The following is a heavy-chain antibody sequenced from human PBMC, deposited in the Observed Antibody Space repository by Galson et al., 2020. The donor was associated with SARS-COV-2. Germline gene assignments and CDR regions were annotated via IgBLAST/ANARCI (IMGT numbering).Heavy chain of an antibody. D-gene: IGHD3-22*01. CDR2: IYCNSCSI. J-gene: IGHJ3*01. V-gene: IGHV3-9*01. CDR1: SFTFENYA. CDR3: VKDIGDYYDTSGYYGAFDL. Sequence: SLKISCAASSFTFENYAMHWVMQAPGKGLEWVSGIYCNSCSIGYADSVKGRFTISRDNANNSLYLQMNSLRAEDTALYYCVKDIGDYYDTSGYYGAFDLWGQGTLVTVS.